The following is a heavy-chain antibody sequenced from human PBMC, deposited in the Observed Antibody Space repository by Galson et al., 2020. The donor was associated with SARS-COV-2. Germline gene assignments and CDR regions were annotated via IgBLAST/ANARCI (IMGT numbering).Heavy chain of an antibody. Sequence: TGGSLRLSCAASGFTFSSYGMHWVRQAPGKGLEWVAVISYDGSKKYYADSVKGRFTISRDNSKNTLYLQMNSLRAEDTAVYYCAACIVGATRREQYYYYGIVVLGQGSTVTVS. J-gene: IGHJ6*02. D-gene: IGHD1-26*01. CDR3: AACIVGATRREQYYYYGIVV. V-gene: IGHV3-30*03. CDR1: GFTFSSYG. CDR2: ISYDGSKK.